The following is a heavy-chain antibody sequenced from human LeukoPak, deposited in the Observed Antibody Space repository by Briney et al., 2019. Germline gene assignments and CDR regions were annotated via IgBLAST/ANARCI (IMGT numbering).Heavy chain of an antibody. J-gene: IGHJ3*02. CDR2: IYYSGST. D-gene: IGHD2-15*01. CDR3: ARSIIVVVVAAHDAFDI. CDR1: GGSISSYY. Sequence: PSETLSLTCTVSGGSISSYYWSWIRQPPGKGLEWIGYIYYSGSTYYNPSLKSRVTISVDTSKNQFSLKLSSVTAADTAVYYCARSIIVVVVAAHDAFDIWGQGTMVTVSS. V-gene: IGHV4-59*04.